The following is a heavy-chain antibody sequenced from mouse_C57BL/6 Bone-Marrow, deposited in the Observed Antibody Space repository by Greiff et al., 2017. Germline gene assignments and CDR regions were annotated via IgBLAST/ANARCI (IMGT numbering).Heavy chain of an antibody. CDR3: AIYGSSDILTRYFDV. CDR1: GYAFSSSW. D-gene: IGHD1-1*01. V-gene: IGHV1-82*01. Sequence: VKLMESGPELVKPGASVKISCKASGYAFSSSWMNWVKQRPGKGLEWIGRIYPGDGDTNYNGMFTGKATLTADKSSSTADMQRSSLTSENSAVYFCAIYGSSDILTRYFDVWGTGTTVTVSS. CDR2: IYPGDGDT. J-gene: IGHJ1*03.